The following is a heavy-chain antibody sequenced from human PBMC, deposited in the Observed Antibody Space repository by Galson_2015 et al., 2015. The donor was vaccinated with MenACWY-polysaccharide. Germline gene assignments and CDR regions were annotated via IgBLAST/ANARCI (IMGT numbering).Heavy chain of an antibody. J-gene: IGHJ4*02. CDR1: GGTFGSYA. CDR2: IIPIFGTA. CDR3: ARDGVPAARPFDY. D-gene: IGHD2-2*01. V-gene: IGHV1-69*06. Sequence: SVKVSCKASGGTFGSYAISWVRQAPGQGLEWMGGIIPIFGTANYAQNFQGRVKITADKSTSATYMELSSLRAEDRAVYYCARDGVPAARPFDYWGQGTLVTVSS.